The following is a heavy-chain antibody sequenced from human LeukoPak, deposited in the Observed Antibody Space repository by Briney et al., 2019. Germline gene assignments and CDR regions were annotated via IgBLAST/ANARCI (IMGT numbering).Heavy chain of an antibody. CDR1: GFTVSSNY. Sequence: PGGSLRLSCAASGFTVSSNYMSWVRQAPGKGLEWVAVISYDGSNKYYADSVKGRFTISRDNSKNTLYLQMNSLRAEDTAVYYCARASIVVVVAVPDYWGQGTLVTVSS. D-gene: IGHD2-15*01. CDR3: ARASIVVVVAVPDY. V-gene: IGHV3-30-3*01. J-gene: IGHJ4*02. CDR2: ISYDGSNK.